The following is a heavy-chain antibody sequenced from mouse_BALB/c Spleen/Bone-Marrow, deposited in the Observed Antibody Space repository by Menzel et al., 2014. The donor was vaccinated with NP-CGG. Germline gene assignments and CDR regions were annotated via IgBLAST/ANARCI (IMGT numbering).Heavy chain of an antibody. CDR2: IFPGDGDT. CDR1: GYVFSSYW. Sequence: VQLVESGAELVRPGSSVKISCKASGYVFSSYWMNWVKQRPGQGLEWIGQIFPGDGDTNYNGQFKGKATPTADRSSSTAFMQLSSLTSEDSAVYFCARGDFDYDFTMDYWGQGTSVTVSS. D-gene: IGHD2-4*01. CDR3: ARGDFDYDFTMDY. V-gene: IGHV1-80*01. J-gene: IGHJ4*01.